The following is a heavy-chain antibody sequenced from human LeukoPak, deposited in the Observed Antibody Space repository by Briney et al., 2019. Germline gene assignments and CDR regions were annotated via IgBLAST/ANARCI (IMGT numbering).Heavy chain of an antibody. V-gene: IGHV1-2*04. J-gene: IGHJ4*02. CDR1: GYTFTGYY. Sequence: ASVKVSCKASGYTFTGYYMHWVRQAPGQGLEWMGWINPNSGGTNYAQKFQGWVTMTRDTSISTAYMELSRLRSDDTAVYYCARGSIRGSYDLDYWGQGTLVTVSS. CDR2: INPNSGGT. CDR3: ARGSIRGSYDLDY. D-gene: IGHD3-10*01.